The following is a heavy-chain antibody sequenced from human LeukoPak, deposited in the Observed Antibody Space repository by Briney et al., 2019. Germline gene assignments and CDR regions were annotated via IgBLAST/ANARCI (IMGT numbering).Heavy chain of an antibody. D-gene: IGHD3-3*01. Sequence: SVKVSCKASGGTFSSYAISWVRQAPGQGLEWMGGIIPIFGTTNYAQKFQGRVTITADKSTSTAYMELSSLRSEDTAVYYCARDRNPQILRFLEWLSFDAFDIWGQGTMVTVSS. CDR2: IIPIFGTT. CDR3: ARDRNPQILRFLEWLSFDAFDI. V-gene: IGHV1-69*06. J-gene: IGHJ3*02. CDR1: GGTFSSYA.